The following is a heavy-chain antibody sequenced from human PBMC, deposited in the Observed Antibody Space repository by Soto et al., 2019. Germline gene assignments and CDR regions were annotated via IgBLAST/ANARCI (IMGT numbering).Heavy chain of an antibody. CDR3: ARSIGNGASYYYYYGMDV. D-gene: IGHD2-8*01. CDR1: GFSLSTSGMC. CDR2: IDWDDDK. V-gene: IGHV2-70*01. J-gene: IGHJ6*02. Sequence: SGPTLVNPTQTLTLTCTFSGFSLSTSGMCVSWIRQPPGKALEWLALIDWDDDKYYSTSLKTRLTISKDTSKNQVVLTMTNMDPVDTATYYCARSIGNGASYYYYYGMDVWGQGTTVTVSS.